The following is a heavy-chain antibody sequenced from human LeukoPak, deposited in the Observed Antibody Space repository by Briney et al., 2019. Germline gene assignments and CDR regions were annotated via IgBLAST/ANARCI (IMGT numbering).Heavy chain of an antibody. Sequence: PGGSLILSCEASGFTFSTFWMTWVRQAPGKGLEWLASINYDGSAKFYAASVKGRFTISRDNARNSLYLQMNSLSAEDTAVYYCATSLDSAMNTGGQGILVTVSS. V-gene: IGHV3-7*01. CDR2: INYDGSAK. CDR3: ATSLDSAMNT. CDR1: GFTFSTFW. D-gene: IGHD5-18*01. J-gene: IGHJ4*02.